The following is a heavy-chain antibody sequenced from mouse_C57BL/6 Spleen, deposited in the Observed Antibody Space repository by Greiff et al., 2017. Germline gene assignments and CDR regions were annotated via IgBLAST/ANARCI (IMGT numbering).Heavy chain of an antibody. Sequence: EVNLVESEGGLVQPGSSMKLSCTASGFTFSDYYMAWVRQVPEKGLEWVANINYDGSSTYYLDSLKSRFIISRDNAKNILYLQMSSLKSEDTATYYCAREDYGNYAYWGQGTLVTVSA. J-gene: IGHJ3*01. CDR3: AREDYGNYAY. CDR2: INYDGSST. V-gene: IGHV5-16*01. D-gene: IGHD2-1*01. CDR1: GFTFSDYY.